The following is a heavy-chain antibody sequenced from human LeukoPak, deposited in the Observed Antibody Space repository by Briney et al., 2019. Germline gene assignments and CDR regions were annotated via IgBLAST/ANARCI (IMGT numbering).Heavy chain of an antibody. CDR3: ARDWRDATIFGVVREVYFDD. CDR1: GYTFTGYY. J-gene: IGHJ4*02. V-gene: IGHV1-2*02. D-gene: IGHD3-3*01. CDR2: INPNSGGT. Sequence: GASVKVSCKASGYTFTGYYMHWVRQAPGQGLEWMGWINPNSGGTNYAQKFQGRVTMTRDTSISTAYMELSRLRSDDTAVSYCARDWRDATIFGVVREVYFDDWGQGTLVSVSS.